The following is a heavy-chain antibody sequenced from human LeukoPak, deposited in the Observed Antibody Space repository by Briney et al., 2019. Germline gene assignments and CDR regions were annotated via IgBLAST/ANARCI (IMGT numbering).Heavy chain of an antibody. CDR3: ARDKSHCSGGSCYYYGMDV. Sequence: SETLSLTCAVYGGSFSGYYWSWIRQPPGKGLEWIGEINHSGSTNYNPSLKSRVTISVDRSKNHFSLKLSSVTAADTAVYYCARDKSHCSGGSCYYYGMDVWGQGTTVTVSS. J-gene: IGHJ6*02. CDR2: INHSGST. CDR1: GGSFSGYY. D-gene: IGHD2-15*01. V-gene: IGHV4-34*01.